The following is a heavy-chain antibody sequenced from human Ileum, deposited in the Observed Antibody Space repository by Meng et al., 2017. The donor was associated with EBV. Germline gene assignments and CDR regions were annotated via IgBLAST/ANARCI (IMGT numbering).Heavy chain of an antibody. J-gene: IGHJ5*02. CDR3: ARWDARFDA. CDR1: GFTVSSSY. D-gene: IGHD1-26*01. V-gene: IGHV3-53*01. Sequence: EVQVVESGGGLIPPGGSLRLSFAASGFTVSSSYMSWVRQAPGKGLELVSVIYSDGRTYYADTVKGRFTISRDSSKSTLFLQMNSLRVEDTAVYYCARWDARFDAWGQGTLVTVSS. CDR2: IYSDGRT.